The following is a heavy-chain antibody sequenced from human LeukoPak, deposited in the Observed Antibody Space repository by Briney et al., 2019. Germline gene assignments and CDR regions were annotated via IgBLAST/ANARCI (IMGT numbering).Heavy chain of an antibody. CDR2: ISSSSSYI. Sequence: GGSLRLSCAASGFTFTDFYMNWVRQAPGKGLEWVSSISSSSSYIYYADSVKGRFTISRDNAKNSLYLQMNSLRAEDTAVYYCARDRKTRGLADYWGQGTLVTVSS. CDR3: ARDRKTRGLADY. D-gene: IGHD3-10*01. V-gene: IGHV3-21*01. CDR1: GFTFTDFY. J-gene: IGHJ4*02.